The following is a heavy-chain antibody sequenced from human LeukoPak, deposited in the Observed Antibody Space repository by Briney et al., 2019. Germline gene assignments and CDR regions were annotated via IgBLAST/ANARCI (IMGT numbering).Heavy chain of an antibody. CDR2: INQNGGEK. V-gene: IGHV3-7*01. CDR1: GFTFSDYW. Sequence: GGSLRLSCAVSGFTFSDYWMNWVRQAPGKGLEWVASINQNGGEKSYVDSVKGRFTISRDNAKNSLYLQMNSLRAEDAAVYYCARRNGEYRCSGGSCPFDYWGQGTLVTVSS. J-gene: IGHJ4*02. D-gene: IGHD2-15*01. CDR3: ARRNGEYRCSGGSCPFDY.